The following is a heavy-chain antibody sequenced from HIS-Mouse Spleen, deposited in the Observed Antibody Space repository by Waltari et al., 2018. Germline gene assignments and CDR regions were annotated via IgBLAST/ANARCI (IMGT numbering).Heavy chain of an antibody. CDR3: AKDKHHAFDY. J-gene: IGHJ4*02. Sequence: QVQLLESGGGVVQPGRSLRLSCAAPGFTFSSYGMHWVRQAPGKGLEWVAVISYDGSNKYYADSVKGRFTISRDNSKNTLYLQMNSLRAEDTAVYYCAKDKHHAFDYWGQGTLVTVSS. V-gene: IGHV3-30*18. CDR1: GFTFSSYG. CDR2: ISYDGSNK.